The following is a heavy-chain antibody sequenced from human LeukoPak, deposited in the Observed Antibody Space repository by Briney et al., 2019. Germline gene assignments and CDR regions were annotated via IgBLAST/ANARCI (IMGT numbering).Heavy chain of an antibody. CDR1: GFTFSSYS. Sequence: PGGSLRLSCAASGFTFSSYSMNWVRQAPGKGLEWVSYISSSSSTRYNADSVKGRFTISRDNAKNSLYLQMNSLRAEDTAVYYCARGPYYDANWFDPWGQGTLVTVSS. CDR3: ARGPYYDANWFDP. V-gene: IGHV3-48*01. J-gene: IGHJ5*02. CDR2: ISSSSSTR. D-gene: IGHD3-22*01.